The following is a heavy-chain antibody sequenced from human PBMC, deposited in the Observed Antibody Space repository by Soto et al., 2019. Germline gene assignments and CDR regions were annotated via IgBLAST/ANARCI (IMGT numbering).Heavy chain of an antibody. Sequence: SETLSLTCTVSGDSIRSYYWTWIRQPPGKGLELIGYIYYSGSTRYNPSLKSRVSISVDMSKNQFSLKLSSVIAADTAVYYCARAYGGFDNGLDVWGQGTAVTVSS. J-gene: IGHJ6*02. CDR2: IYYSGST. D-gene: IGHD5-12*01. CDR1: GDSIRSYY. CDR3: ARAYGGFDNGLDV. V-gene: IGHV4-59*01.